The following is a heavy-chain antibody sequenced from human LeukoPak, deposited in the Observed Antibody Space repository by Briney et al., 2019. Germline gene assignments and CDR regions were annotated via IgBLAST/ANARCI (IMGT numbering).Heavy chain of an antibody. J-gene: IGHJ4*02. Sequence: PGGSLRLSCAASGFTFSSYSMNWVRQAPGKGLEWVSSISSSSSYIYYADSVKGRFTISRDNAKNSLYLQMNSLRAEDMAVYYCARVDDYDGYFDYWGQGTLVTVSS. D-gene: IGHD3-22*01. CDR1: GFTFSSYS. V-gene: IGHV3-21*01. CDR2: ISSSSSYI. CDR3: ARVDDYDGYFDY.